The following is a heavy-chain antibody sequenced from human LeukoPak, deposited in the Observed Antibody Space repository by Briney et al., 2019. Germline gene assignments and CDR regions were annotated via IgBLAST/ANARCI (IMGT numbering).Heavy chain of an antibody. CDR2: IKSKTDGGTT. Sequence: GGSLRLSCAASGFTFSNAWMSWVHQAPGKGLEWVGRIKSKTDGGTTDYAAPVKGRFTISRDDSKNTLYLQMNSLKTEDTAVYYCTTAALSGWYSEPIDYWGQGTLVTVSS. D-gene: IGHD6-19*01. CDR3: TTAALSGWYSEPIDY. CDR1: GFTFSNAW. J-gene: IGHJ4*02. V-gene: IGHV3-15*01.